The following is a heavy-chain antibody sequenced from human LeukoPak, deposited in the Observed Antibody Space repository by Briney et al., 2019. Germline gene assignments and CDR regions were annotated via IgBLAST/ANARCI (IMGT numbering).Heavy chain of an antibody. CDR2: ISSSSSTI. CDR3: AREASRDVWGSYSTDYFDY. D-gene: IGHD3-16*01. Sequence: GGSLRLSCAASGFTFSSYSMNWVRQAPGKGLEWVSYISSSSSTIYYADSVKGRFTISRDNAKNSLYLQVNSLRAEDTAVYYCAREASRDVWGSYSTDYFDYWGQGTLVTVSS. CDR1: GFTFSSYS. V-gene: IGHV3-48*04. J-gene: IGHJ4*02.